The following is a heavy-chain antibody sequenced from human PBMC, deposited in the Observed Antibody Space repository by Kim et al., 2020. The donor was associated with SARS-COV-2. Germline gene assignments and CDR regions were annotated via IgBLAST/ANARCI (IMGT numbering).Heavy chain of an antibody. V-gene: IGHV3-48*03. D-gene: IGHD2-2*01. CDR3: ARGIHIVVVPAAQVGGMDV. Sequence: GGSLRLSCAASGFTFSSYEMNWVRQAPGKGLEWVSYISSSGSTIYYADSVKGRFTISRDNAKNSLYLQMNSLRAEDTAVYYCARGIHIVVVPAAQVGGMDVRGQGTTVPVSS. J-gene: IGHJ6*02. CDR2: ISSSGSTI. CDR1: GFTFSSYE.